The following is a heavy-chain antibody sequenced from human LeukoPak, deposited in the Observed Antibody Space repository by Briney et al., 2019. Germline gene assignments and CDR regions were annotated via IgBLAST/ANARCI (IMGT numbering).Heavy chain of an antibody. Sequence: NPSETLSLTCTVSGGSISSSSYYWGWIRQPPGQGLVWIGSIYYSGSTYYNPSLKSRVTISVDTSKNQFSLKLSSVTAADTAVYYCARHYHGDYLGNWFDPWGQGTLVTVSS. J-gene: IGHJ5*02. CDR1: GGSISSSSYY. CDR2: IYYSGST. D-gene: IGHD4-17*01. CDR3: ARHYHGDYLGNWFDP. V-gene: IGHV4-39*01.